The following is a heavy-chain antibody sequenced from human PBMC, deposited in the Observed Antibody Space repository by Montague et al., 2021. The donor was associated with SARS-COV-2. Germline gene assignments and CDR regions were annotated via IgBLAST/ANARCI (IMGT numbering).Heavy chain of an antibody. CDR2: INWNGGDT. Sequence: SLRLSCAASGFTFTDYTMNWVRQVPGKGLEWVSGINWNGGDTGYADSVKGRFTTSRDNAKDSLYLQMNSLRDEDTAFYYCARVKVGATTDYWGQGTLVTVSS. CDR1: GFTFTDYT. V-gene: IGHV3-20*04. CDR3: ARVKVGATTDY. J-gene: IGHJ4*02. D-gene: IGHD1-26*01.